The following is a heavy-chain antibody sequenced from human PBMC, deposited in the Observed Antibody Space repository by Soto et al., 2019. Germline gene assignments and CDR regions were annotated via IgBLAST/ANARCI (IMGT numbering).Heavy chain of an antibody. V-gene: IGHV4-31*03. CDR1: GGSISSGGYY. D-gene: IGHD3-10*01. CDR3: ARYKENYYGSGSSRWFDP. CDR2: IYYSGST. Sequence: SETLSLTCTVSGGSISSGGYYWSWIRQHPGKGLEWIGYIYYSGSTYYNPSLKSRVIISVDTSKNQFSLKLSSVTAADTAVYYCARYKENYYGSGSSRWFDPWGQGTLVTVSS. J-gene: IGHJ5*02.